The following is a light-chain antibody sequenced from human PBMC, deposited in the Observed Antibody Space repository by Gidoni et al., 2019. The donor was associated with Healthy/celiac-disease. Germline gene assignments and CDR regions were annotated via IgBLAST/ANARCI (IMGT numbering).Light chain of an antibody. CDR2: QDS. J-gene: IGLJ2*01. CDR1: KLGDKY. V-gene: IGLV3-1*01. CDR3: QAWDSSTVV. Sequence: SYELTQPPPVSLSPGQTASITCSGDKLGDKYACWYQQKPGQSPVLVIYQDSKRPSGIPERLSGSNSGNTATLTISGTQAMDEADYYCQAWDSSTVVFGGGTKLTVL.